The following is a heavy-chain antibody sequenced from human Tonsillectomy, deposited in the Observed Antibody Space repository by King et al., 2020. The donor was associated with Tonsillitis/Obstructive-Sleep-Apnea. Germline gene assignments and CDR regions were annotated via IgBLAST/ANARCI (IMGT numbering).Heavy chain of an antibody. CDR2: IRSETYGGTT. V-gene: IGHV3-49*04. Sequence: QLVQSGGGLVQPGRSLRLSCTASGFTFGDYAMNWVRQAPGKGLEWVGFIRSETYGGTTEYAASVKGRFTISRDDSKTIAYLQMDSLKTEDTAVYYCTRGNHGFDYWGQGTLVTVSS. CDR3: TRGNHGFDY. CDR1: GFTFGDYA. J-gene: IGHJ4*02. D-gene: IGHD1-14*01.